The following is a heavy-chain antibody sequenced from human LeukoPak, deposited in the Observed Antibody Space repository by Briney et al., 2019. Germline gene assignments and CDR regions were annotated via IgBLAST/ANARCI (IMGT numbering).Heavy chain of an antibody. Sequence: SETLSLTCAVSGYSISSSNWWGWIRQPPGKGLEWIGYIYYSGSTYYNPSLKSRVTMSVDTSKNQFSLKLSSVTAVDTAVYYCARSHLGYYDSSGGSWYFDLWGRGTLVTVSS. V-gene: IGHV4-28*01. J-gene: IGHJ2*01. D-gene: IGHD3-22*01. CDR1: GYSISSSNW. CDR2: IYYSGST. CDR3: ARSHLGYYDSSGGSWYFDL.